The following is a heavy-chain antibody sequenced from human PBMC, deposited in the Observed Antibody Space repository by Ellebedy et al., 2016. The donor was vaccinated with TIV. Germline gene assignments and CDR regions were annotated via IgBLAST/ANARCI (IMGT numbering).Heavy chain of an antibody. CDR2: ISYDGSNK. J-gene: IGHJ4*02. CDR3: AKGDSSSWYYYFDY. D-gene: IGHD6-13*01. CDR1: GFTFSSYG. V-gene: IGHV3-30*18. Sequence: GGSLRLXXAASGFTFSSYGMHWVRQAPGKGLEWVAVISYDGSNKDYADSVKGRFTISRDKSKNTLYLQMNSLRAEDTAVYYCAKGDSSSWYYYFDYWGQGTLVTVSS.